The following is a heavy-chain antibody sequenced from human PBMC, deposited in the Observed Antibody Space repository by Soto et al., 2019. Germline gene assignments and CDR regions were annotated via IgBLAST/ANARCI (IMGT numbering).Heavy chain of an antibody. CDR3: ASLWFGELLYAFDI. V-gene: IGHV4-34*01. J-gene: IGHJ3*02. CDR2: INHRGST. D-gene: IGHD3-10*01. CDR1: GGSFSGYY. Sequence: SETLSLTCAVYGGSFSGYYWSWIRQPPGKGLEWIGEINHRGSTNYNPSLKSRVTISVDTSKNQFSLKLSSVTAADSSVYYCASLWFGELLYAFDIWGQGTMVTVSS.